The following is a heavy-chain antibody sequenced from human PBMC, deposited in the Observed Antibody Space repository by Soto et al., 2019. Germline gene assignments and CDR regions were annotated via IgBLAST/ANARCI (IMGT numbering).Heavy chain of an antibody. CDR1: GYPXNSYG. J-gene: IGHJ3*01. CDR3: ARGHYYDSSGYYWPGAFDV. D-gene: IGHD3-22*01. CDR2: ISAYNGNT. V-gene: IGHV1-18*04. Sequence: SXKMSYKASGYPXNSYGIRLVRQAPGQGLGWIGWISAYNGNTNYAQKLQGRVTITTDTSTSTAYMALRSLRSDDTAGYYRARGHYYDSSGYYWPGAFDVWGQGTMVTVSS.